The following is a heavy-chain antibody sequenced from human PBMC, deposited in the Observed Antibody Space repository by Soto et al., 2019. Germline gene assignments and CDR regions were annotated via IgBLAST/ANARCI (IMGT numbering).Heavy chain of an antibody. V-gene: IGHV1-69*12. CDR1: GGTFSSYA. Sequence: QVQLVQSGAEVKKPGSSVKVSCKAPGGTFSSYAISWVRQAPGQGLEWMGGIIPIFGTANYAQKFQGRVTISADESTSTAYMELSSLRAEVTAVYYCASVPMVRGAQDYYHYFGMDVWGQGTTVTVSS. J-gene: IGHJ6*02. D-gene: IGHD3-10*01. CDR2: IIPIFGTA. CDR3: ASVPMVRGAQDYYHYFGMDV.